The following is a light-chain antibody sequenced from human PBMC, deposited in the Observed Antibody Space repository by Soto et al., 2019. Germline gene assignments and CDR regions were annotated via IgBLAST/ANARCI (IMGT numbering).Light chain of an antibody. CDR2: GVR. J-gene: IGLJ1*01. CDR1: SXDIGAYNY. Sequence: QSALTQPTSVSGSPGQSITISCTGNSXDIGAYNYVSWYQQHPGKAPRLLIHGVRNRPSGISSRFSASKSGLTASLTISGLQAEDEADYYCSSYTSSTAYVFRTGTKV. CDR3: SSYTSSTAYV. V-gene: IGLV2-14*01.